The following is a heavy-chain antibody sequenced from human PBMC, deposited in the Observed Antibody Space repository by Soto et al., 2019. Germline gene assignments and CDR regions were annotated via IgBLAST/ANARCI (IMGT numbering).Heavy chain of an antibody. CDR1: GGSIISPTYY. D-gene: IGHD1-1*01. Sequence: PSETLSLTCSVSGGSIISPTYYFFCIRQPPWKGLEWIGSIYYSGSTYYSPSLKSRVTISVDTSKNQFSLKVSSVTAADTAVYYCARLPGITTSRRDYWGQGTLVTVSS. CDR3: ARLPGITTSRRDY. CDR2: IYYSGST. V-gene: IGHV4-39*01. J-gene: IGHJ4*02.